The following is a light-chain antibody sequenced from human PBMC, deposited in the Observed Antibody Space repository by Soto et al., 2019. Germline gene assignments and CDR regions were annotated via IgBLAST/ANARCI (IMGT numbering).Light chain of an antibody. Sequence: EIVLTQSPDTLSLSTGETATLSCRASQPVIHNYLAWHQQKPGQTPRLLVYGASSRATGIPDRFSGSGSGTDFTLTISRLEPEDFAVNYCQQHSTSPITFGKGTRLEIK. CDR3: QQHSTSPIT. J-gene: IGKJ5*01. CDR1: QPVIHNY. CDR2: GAS. V-gene: IGKV3-20*01.